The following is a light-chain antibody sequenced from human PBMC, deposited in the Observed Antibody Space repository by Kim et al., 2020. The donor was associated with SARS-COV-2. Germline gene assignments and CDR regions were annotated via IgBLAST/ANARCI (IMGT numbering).Light chain of an antibody. CDR1: QGISSN. Sequence: DIQMTQSPSSLSASVGDRVTITCRASQGISSNVAWYQQKPGEVPQLLMYDASVLQSGVPSRFSGSGFGTDFTLTISSLQPEDAATYYCQKCNGPPWTFGQGTKVDIK. J-gene: IGKJ1*01. CDR3: QKCNGPPWT. CDR2: DAS. V-gene: IGKV1-27*01.